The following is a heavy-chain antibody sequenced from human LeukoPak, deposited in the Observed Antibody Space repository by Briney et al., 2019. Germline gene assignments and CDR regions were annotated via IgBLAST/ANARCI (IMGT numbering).Heavy chain of an antibody. CDR3: ARWRGYSSGWSGPFDD. CDR1: GYTFTSYA. J-gene: IGHJ4*02. D-gene: IGHD6-13*01. CDR2: ITPSGGT. V-gene: IGHV1-2*02. Sequence: ASEKVSCKASGYTFTSYAIHWVRQAPGQGLEWMGWITPSGGTNYPQKFQGRVAITWDTSITTAYMDLSRLTSDDTAVYYCARWRGYSSGWSGPFDDWGQGTLVTVSS.